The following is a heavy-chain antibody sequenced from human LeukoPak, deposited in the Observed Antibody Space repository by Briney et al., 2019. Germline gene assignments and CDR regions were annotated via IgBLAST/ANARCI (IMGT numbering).Heavy chain of an antibody. CDR3: AKEIFIAVAGRGYYFDY. CDR2: ISGSGGST. J-gene: IGHJ4*02. CDR1: GFTFSSYA. D-gene: IGHD6-19*01. Sequence: GGSLRLSRAASGFTFSSYAMSWVRQAPGKGLEWVSAISGSGGSTYYADSVKGRFTISRDNSKNTLYLQMNSLRAEDTAVYYCAKEIFIAVAGRGYYFDYWGQGTLVTVSS. V-gene: IGHV3-23*01.